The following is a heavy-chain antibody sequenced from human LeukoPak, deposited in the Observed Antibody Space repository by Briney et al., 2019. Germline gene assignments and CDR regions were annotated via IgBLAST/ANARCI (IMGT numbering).Heavy chain of an antibody. CDR3: ARVKQLVSPNGYYYYMDV. J-gene: IGHJ6*03. D-gene: IGHD6-6*01. V-gene: IGHV4-39*07. Sequence: PSETLSLTCTVSGGSISSSSYYWGWIRQPPGKGLEWIGSIYYSGSTYYNPSLKSRVTISVDTSKNQFSLKLSSVTAADTAVYYCARVKQLVSPNGYYYYMDVWGKGTTVTVSS. CDR2: IYYSGST. CDR1: GGSISSSSYY.